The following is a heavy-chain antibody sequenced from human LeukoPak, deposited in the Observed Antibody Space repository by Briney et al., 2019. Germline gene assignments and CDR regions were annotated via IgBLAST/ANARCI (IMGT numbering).Heavy chain of an antibody. Sequence: PSETLSLTCTVSGGSISSSSYYWGWIRQPPGKGLEWIGSIYYSGSTYYNPSLKSRVTISVDTSKNQFSLKLSSVTAADTAVYYGARLTPGAVAGKGTDYWGQRTLVTVSS. CDR2: IYYSGST. V-gene: IGHV4-39*01. CDR3: ARLTPGAVAGKGTDY. CDR1: GGSISSSSYY. J-gene: IGHJ4*02. D-gene: IGHD6-19*01.